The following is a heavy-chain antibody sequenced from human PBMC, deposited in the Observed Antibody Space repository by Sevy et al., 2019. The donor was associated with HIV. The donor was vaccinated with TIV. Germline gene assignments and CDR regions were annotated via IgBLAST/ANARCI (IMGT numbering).Heavy chain of an antibody. CDR1: GFTFSSYA. CDR3: ARETEKYSSSQLDY. V-gene: IGHV3-30-3*01. CDR2: ISYDGSNK. J-gene: IGHJ4*02. D-gene: IGHD6-13*01. Sequence: GGSLRLSCAASGFTFSSYAMHWVRQAPGKGLEWVAVISYDGSNKYYADSVKGRFTISRYNSKNTLYLQMNSLRAEDTAVYYCARETEKYSSSQLDYWGQGTLVTVSS.